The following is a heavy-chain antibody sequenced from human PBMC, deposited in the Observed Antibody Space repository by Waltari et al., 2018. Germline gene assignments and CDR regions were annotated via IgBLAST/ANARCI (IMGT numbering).Heavy chain of an antibody. CDR1: GFTFSSYS. Sequence: EVQLVESGGGLVQPGGSLRLSCAASGFTFSSYSMNWVRQAPGKGLEWVSYISSISSTIYYADSVKGRFTISRDNAKNSLYLQMNSLRAEDTAVYYCARDPVQLWTYYFDYWGQGTLVTVSS. J-gene: IGHJ4*02. D-gene: IGHD5-18*01. CDR2: ISSISSTI. CDR3: ARDPVQLWTYYFDY. V-gene: IGHV3-48*04.